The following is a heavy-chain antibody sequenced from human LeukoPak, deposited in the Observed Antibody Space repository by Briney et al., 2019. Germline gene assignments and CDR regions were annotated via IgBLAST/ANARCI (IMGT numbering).Heavy chain of an antibody. V-gene: IGHV4-39*01. CDR2: IYYSGST. D-gene: IGHD4-17*01. CDR3: ARGGYGDYANVFDI. CDR1: GGSISSSSYY. Sequence: PSETPSLTCTVSGGSISSSSYYWGWIRQPPGKGLEWIGSIYYSGSTYFNPSLKSRVTISVDTSKNQFSLKLSSVTAADTAVYYCARGGYGDYANVFDIWGQGTMVTVSS. J-gene: IGHJ3*02.